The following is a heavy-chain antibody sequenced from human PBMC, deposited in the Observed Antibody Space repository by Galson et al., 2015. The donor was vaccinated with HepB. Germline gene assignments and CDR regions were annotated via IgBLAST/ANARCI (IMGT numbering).Heavy chain of an antibody. CDR2: IKQDGSEK. J-gene: IGHJ6*03. CDR1: GFTFSSYW. V-gene: IGHV3-7*03. CDR3: ARDIYEAAAGRYYYYYYMDV. Sequence: SLRLSCAASGFTFSSYWMSWVRQAPGKGLEWVANIKQDGSEKYYVDSVKGRFTISRDNAKNSLYLQMNSLRAEDTAVYYCARDIYEAAAGRYYYYYYMDVWGKGTTVTVSS. D-gene: IGHD6-13*01.